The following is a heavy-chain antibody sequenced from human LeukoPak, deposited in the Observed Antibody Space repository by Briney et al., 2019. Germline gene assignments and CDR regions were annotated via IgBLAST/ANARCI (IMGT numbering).Heavy chain of an antibody. D-gene: IGHD3-10*01. CDR2: ISAYNGNT. J-gene: IGHJ6*03. V-gene: IGHV1-18*01. CDR1: GYTFTSYG. CDR3: ARGGVAPRGPYYYSYMDV. Sequence: ASVKVSCRASGYTFTSYGISWVRQAPGQGLEWTGWISAYNGNTNYVQELQGRVTMTTDTSTSTAYMELRSLRSDDTAVYYCARGGVAPRGPYYYSYMDVWGKGTTVTVSS.